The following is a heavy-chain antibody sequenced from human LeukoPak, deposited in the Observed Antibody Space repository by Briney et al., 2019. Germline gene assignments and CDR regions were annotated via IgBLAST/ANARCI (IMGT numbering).Heavy chain of an antibody. Sequence: GGSLRLSCTASGFTFSDYYMRWIRQAPGKGLEWLSYISRSGSIIYYTDSVKGRFTISRDNAKNSLYLQMNSLRAEDTAVYYCATFQWLRYFDFWGQGTLVTVSS. CDR2: ISRSGSII. CDR3: ATFQWLRYFDF. CDR1: GFTFSDYY. V-gene: IGHV3-11*01. J-gene: IGHJ4*02. D-gene: IGHD5-12*01.